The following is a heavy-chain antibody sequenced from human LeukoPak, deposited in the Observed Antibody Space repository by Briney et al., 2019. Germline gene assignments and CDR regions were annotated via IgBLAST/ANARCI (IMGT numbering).Heavy chain of an antibody. CDR3: ARFITMVRGVIQRDFDY. CDR2: IYWNDDK. V-gene: IGHV2-5*01. Sequence: SGPTLVKPAQTLTLTCTFSGFSLSTSGVGVGWIRQPPGNALAWLALIYWNDDKRYSPTLKSRLTITKDTSKNQVVLTMTNMDPVDTATYYCARFITMVRGVIQRDFDYWGQGTLVTVSS. CDR1: GFSLSTSGVG. J-gene: IGHJ4*02. D-gene: IGHD3-10*01.